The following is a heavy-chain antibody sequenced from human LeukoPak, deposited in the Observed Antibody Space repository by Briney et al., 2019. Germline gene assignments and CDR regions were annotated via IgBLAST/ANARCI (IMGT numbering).Heavy chain of an antibody. J-gene: IGHJ4*02. CDR2: IYYSGST. CDR1: GGSISSSSYY. D-gene: IGHD3-16*01. CDR3: ARHERYDYVWGSSYYFDY. Sequence: SETLSLTCTVSGGSISSSSYYWGWIRQPPGKGLEWIGSIYYSGSTYYNPSLKSRVTISVDTSKNQFSLKLSSVTAADTAVYYCARHERYDYVWGSSYYFDYRGQGTLVTVSS. V-gene: IGHV4-39*01.